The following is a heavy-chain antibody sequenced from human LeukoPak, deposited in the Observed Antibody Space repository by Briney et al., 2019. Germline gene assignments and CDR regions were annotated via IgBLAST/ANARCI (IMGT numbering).Heavy chain of an antibody. J-gene: IGHJ1*01. CDR3: ASDFSQ. Sequence: SETLSLTCTVFGGSISGSYWTWIRQSPGKGLEWIGLIYNSGTTNYNPSLKSRVSISLDTSKNQFSLKLTSLTAAYTAVYHCASDFSQWGQGTLVTVSS. CDR2: IYNSGTT. V-gene: IGHV4-59*01. CDR1: GGSISGSY.